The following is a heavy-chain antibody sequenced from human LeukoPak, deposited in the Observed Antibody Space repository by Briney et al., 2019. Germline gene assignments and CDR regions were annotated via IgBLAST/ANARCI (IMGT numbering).Heavy chain of an antibody. CDR3: ARQSGSLHYYYYYMDV. CDR1: GGSISSYY. CDR2: MYYSGTT. V-gene: IGHV4-39*01. J-gene: IGHJ6*03. Sequence: SETLSLTCTVSGGSISSYYWSWIRQPPGKGLEWIGTMYYSGTTYYNPSLKSRVTISVDTSKNNFSLKLSSVTAADTAVYYCARQSGSLHYYYYYMDVWGKGTTVTVSS. D-gene: IGHD2-15*01.